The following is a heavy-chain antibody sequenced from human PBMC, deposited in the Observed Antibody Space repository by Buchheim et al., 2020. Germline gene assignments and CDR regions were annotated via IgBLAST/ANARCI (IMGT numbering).Heavy chain of an antibody. CDR1: GFTVSSNY. CDR2: IYSGGST. D-gene: IGHD3-3*01. J-gene: IGHJ2*01. Sequence: EVQLVESGGGLVQPGGSLRLSCAASGFTVSSNYMSWVRQAPGKGLEWVSVIYSGGSTYYADSVKGRFTISRDNSKNTLYLQMNSLRAEDTAVYYCARDRPNTIFGVVIMDSGWYFDLWGRGTL. CDR3: ARDRPNTIFGVVIMDSGWYFDL. V-gene: IGHV3-66*02.